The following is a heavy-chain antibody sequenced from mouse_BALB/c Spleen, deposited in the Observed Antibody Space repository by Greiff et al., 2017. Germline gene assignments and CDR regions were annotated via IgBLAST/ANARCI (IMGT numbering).Heavy chain of an antibody. J-gene: IGHJ4*01. Sequence: EVQLQQSGPELVKPGASVKMSCKASGYTFTSYVMHWVKQKPGQGLEWIGYINPYNDGTKYNEKFKGKATLTSDKSSSTAYMELSSLTSEDSAVYYCARWDGSSRDYYAMDYWGQGTSVTVSS. CDR1: GYTFTSYV. CDR2: INPYNDGT. CDR3: ARWDGSSRDYYAMDY. D-gene: IGHD1-1*01. V-gene: IGHV1-14*01.